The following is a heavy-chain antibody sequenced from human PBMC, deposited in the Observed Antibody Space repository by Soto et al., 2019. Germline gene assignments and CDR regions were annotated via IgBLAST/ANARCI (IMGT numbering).Heavy chain of an antibody. J-gene: IGHJ6*02. Sequence: SGPTLVNPTETLTLTRTVSGFSLSNARMGVSWIRQPPGKALEWLAHIFSNDEKSYSTSLKSRLTISKDTSKSQVILTMTNMDPVDTATYYCARIRRSSGSFVWGQGTTVTVSS. CDR1: GFSLSNARMG. V-gene: IGHV2-26*01. CDR3: ARIRRSSGSFV. CDR2: IFSNDEK. D-gene: IGHD6-19*01.